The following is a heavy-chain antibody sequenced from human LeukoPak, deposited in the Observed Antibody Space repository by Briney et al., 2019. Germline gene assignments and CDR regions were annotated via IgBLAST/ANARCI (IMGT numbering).Heavy chain of an antibody. CDR3: ARQRFDYYDSSGYYYGFDY. Sequence: SETLSLTCTVSGGSISSYYWSWIRQPPGKGLEWIGYIYYSGSTNYNPSLKSRVTISVDTSKNQFSLKLSSVTAADTAVYYCARQRFDYYDSSGYYYGFDYWGQGALVTVSS. CDR2: IYYSGST. V-gene: IGHV4-59*01. CDR1: GGSISSYY. D-gene: IGHD3-22*01. J-gene: IGHJ4*02.